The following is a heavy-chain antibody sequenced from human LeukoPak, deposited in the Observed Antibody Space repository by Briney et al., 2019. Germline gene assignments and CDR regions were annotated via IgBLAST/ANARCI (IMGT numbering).Heavy chain of an antibody. CDR2: INPNSGGT. J-gene: IGHJ5*02. D-gene: IGHD2-15*01. V-gene: IGHV1-2*02. Sequence: VASVKVSCKASGYTFTGYYMHWVRQAPGQGLEWMGWINPNSGGTNYAQKFQGRVTMTRDTSISTAYMELSRLRSDDTAVYYCASLSLVVVADTNWFDPWGQGTLVTVSS. CDR3: ASLSLVVVADTNWFDP. CDR1: GYTFTGYY.